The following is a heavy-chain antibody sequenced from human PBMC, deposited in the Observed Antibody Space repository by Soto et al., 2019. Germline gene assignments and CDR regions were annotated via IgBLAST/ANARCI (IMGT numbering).Heavy chain of an antibody. J-gene: IGHJ6*03. Sequence: ASVKVSCKASGYTFTGYYMHWVRQAPGQGLERMGWINPNSGGTNYAQKFQGWVTMTRDTSISTAYMELSRLRSDDTAAYYCARDGGRDYYYYYYMDVWGKGTTVTVSS. V-gene: IGHV1-2*04. D-gene: IGHD3-10*01. CDR2: INPNSGGT. CDR3: ARDGGRDYYYYYYMDV. CDR1: GYTFTGYY.